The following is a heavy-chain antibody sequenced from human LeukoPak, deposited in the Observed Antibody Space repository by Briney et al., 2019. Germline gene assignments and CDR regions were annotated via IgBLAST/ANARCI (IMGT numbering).Heavy chain of an antibody. CDR3: ARDGGSSFRYFDY. Sequence: SETLSLTCTVSGGSMTSSSYFWGWIRQTPGKGLEWIGSIYYKGNTYYNPSLKSRVTISVDTSKNQFSLKLSSVTAADTAVYYCARDGGSSFRYFDYWGQGTLVTVSS. CDR1: GGSMTSSSYF. V-gene: IGHV4-39*07. J-gene: IGHJ4*02. CDR2: IYYKGNT. D-gene: IGHD2-2*01.